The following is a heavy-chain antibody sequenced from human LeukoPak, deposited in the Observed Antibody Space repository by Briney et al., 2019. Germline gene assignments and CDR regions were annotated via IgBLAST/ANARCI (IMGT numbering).Heavy chain of an antibody. CDR2: ISYDGSNE. J-gene: IGHJ4*02. V-gene: IGHV3-30*03. CDR3: ARPTFGGIIVIGDY. CDR1: GFTFSTYG. D-gene: IGHD3-16*02. Sequence: GGSLRLSCAASGFTFSTYGMHWVRQAPGKGLEWVAVISYDGSNEYYADSVKGRSIISRDNSKNTLFLQMNSLRPEDTAVYYCARPTFGGIIVIGDYWGQGTLVTV.